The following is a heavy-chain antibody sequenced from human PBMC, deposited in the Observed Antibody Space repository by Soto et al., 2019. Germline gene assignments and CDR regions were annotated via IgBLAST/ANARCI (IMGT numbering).Heavy chain of an antibody. D-gene: IGHD6-13*01. CDR1: NGSISTYY. Sequence: PSETLSLTCTVSNGSISTYYWSWIRQPPGRSLEWIGHIYYTGSPTYNPSLKSRVTISEDTSTKTVSLLLVSVTAEDTTVYYCARSRSSMQPFDHGGRGTLVTVST. CDR3: ARSRSSMQPFDH. J-gene: IGHJ5*02. CDR2: IYYTGSP. V-gene: IGHV4-59*01.